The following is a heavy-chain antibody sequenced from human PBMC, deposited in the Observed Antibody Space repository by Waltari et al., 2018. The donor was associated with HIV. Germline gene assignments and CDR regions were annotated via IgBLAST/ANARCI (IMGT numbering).Heavy chain of an antibody. Sequence: QVQLVQSGAEVKKPGSSVKVSCKASGGTFSSYAISWVRQAPGQGLEWMGGIIPIFGTANYAQKFQGRVTITADKSTSTAYMELSSLRSEDTAVYYCARALLWFRESYYYYYGMDVWGQGTTVTVSS. V-gene: IGHV1-69*06. CDR2: IIPIFGTA. D-gene: IGHD3-10*01. J-gene: IGHJ6*02. CDR1: GGTFSSYA. CDR3: ARALLWFRESYYYYYGMDV.